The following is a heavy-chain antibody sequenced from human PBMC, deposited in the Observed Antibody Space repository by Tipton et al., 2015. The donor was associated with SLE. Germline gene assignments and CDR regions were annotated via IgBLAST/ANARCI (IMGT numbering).Heavy chain of an antibody. CDR1: SGSITNYY. CDR3: ARGGLGVSYYYYMDV. D-gene: IGHD1-26*01. V-gene: IGHV4-59*13. J-gene: IGHJ6*03. Sequence: TLSLTCTVSSGSITNYYWSWIRQPPGKGLEWLGYIYDSGNTFYNPSLKSRLTMSVDTSKNQFSVTLSSVSAADTAVYFCARGGLGVSYYYYMDVWGKGTTVTVSS. CDR2: IYDSGNT.